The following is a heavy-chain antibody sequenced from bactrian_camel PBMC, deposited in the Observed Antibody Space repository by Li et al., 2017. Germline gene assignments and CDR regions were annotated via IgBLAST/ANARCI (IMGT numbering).Heavy chain of an antibody. CDR2: LASDGSS. CDR3: AADRRRHGPPSLRPGDYSV. Sequence: HVQLVESGGGSVQAGGSLRLSCAFDAYTPANVRMAWFRQAPGKEREGVASLASDGSSIYPNSLKGRFSISKDNARNWLDLQMDSLEPGDTARYYCAADRRRHGPPSLRPGDYSVWGQGTQVTVS. D-gene: IGHD2*01. CDR1: AYTPANVR. J-gene: IGHJ4*01. V-gene: IGHV3S53*01.